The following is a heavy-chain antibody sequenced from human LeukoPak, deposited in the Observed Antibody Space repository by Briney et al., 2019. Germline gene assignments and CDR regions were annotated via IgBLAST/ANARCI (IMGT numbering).Heavy chain of an antibody. CDR3: ARARYSNSWYAVDI. J-gene: IGHJ3*02. D-gene: IGHD6-13*01. CDR2: IYHTGSN. Sequence: SETLSLTCTVSGGSVSSYNFYWSWIRHPPGKGLEWIGYIYHTGSNNYSPSLKSRVTMSVDTSKNQFSLKLSSVTAADTAVYYCARARYSNSWYAVDIRGQGTMVTVSS. V-gene: IGHV4-61*01. CDR1: GGSVSSYNFY.